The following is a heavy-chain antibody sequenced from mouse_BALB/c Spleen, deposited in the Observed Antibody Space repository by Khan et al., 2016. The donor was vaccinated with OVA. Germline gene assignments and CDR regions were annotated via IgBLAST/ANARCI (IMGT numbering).Heavy chain of an antibody. Sequence: QMQLEESGPGLVAPSQSLSITCTVSGFSLTSYGVHWVRQPPGKGLEWLGIIWAGGSTNYNSALMSRLSISKDNSKSQVFVKMISLQTDDTAMYYCARDHGNTYEYFDYGGKGTTLTVSS. CDR1: GFSLTSYG. V-gene: IGHV2-9*02. CDR2: IWAGGST. CDR3: ARDHGNTYEYFDY. D-gene: IGHD1-1*01. J-gene: IGHJ2*01.